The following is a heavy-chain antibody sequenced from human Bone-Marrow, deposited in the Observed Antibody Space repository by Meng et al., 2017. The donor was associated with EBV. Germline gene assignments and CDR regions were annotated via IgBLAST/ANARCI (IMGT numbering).Heavy chain of an antibody. CDR2: INPNSGGT. CDR1: GYTFTGYY. V-gene: IGHV1-2*02. Sequence: QVQLLRSGAEVKKPGASLKVSCKASGYTFTGYYIHWVRQAPGQGLEWVGWINPNSGGTNYAEKFQGRVTMTRDTSITTAFMELSSLKSDDTAVYYCAMGLATDFDYWGQGTLVTVSS. CDR3: AMGLATDFDY. J-gene: IGHJ4*02. D-gene: IGHD5-12*01.